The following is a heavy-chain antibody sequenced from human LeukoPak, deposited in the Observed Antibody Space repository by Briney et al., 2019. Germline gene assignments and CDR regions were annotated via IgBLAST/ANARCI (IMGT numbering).Heavy chain of an antibody. CDR1: GYTFTGYY. D-gene: IGHD6-19*01. J-gene: IGHJ4*02. CDR3: ARVLTTIAAVAGTGPSIDY. Sequence: ASVKVSCKASGYTFTGYYMHWVRQAPGQGLEWMGWINPNSGGTNYAQKFQGRVTMTRDTSISTAYMELSRLRSDDTAVYYCARVLTTIAAVAGTGPSIDYWGQGTLVTVSS. CDR2: INPNSGGT. V-gene: IGHV1-2*02.